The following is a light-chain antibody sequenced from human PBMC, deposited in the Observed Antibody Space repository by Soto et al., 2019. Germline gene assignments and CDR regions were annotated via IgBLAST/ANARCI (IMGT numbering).Light chain of an antibody. Sequence: QSVLTQPASVSGSPGQSITISCTGTSSDVGGYNYVSWYQQHPGKAPKLMIYDVSNRPSGVSNRFSGSKSGNTASLTISGLQAEDDDDYNSRSYTSSSLYVFGTGTKVTVL. CDR1: SSDVGGYNY. CDR2: DVS. CDR3: RSYTSSSLYV. V-gene: IGLV2-14*01. J-gene: IGLJ1*01.